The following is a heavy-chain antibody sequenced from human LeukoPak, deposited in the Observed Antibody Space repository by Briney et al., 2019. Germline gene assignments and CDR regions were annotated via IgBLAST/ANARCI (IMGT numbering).Heavy chain of an antibody. D-gene: IGHD6-19*01. J-gene: IGHJ4*02. CDR2: IGIVGDT. CDR1: GFTVSEYD. Sequence: GGSLRLSCAASGFTVSEYDMHWVRQATGKGLEWVSAIGIVGDTYYVGSVKGRFTISRDNSKNTLYLQMNSLRAEDTAVYYCAKAQHFIAVAGADYWGQGTLVTVSS. V-gene: IGHV3-13*01. CDR3: AKAQHFIAVAGADY.